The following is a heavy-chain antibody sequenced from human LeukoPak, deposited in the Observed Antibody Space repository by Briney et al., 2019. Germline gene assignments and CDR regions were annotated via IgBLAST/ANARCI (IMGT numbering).Heavy chain of an antibody. V-gene: IGHV1-18*01. CDR2: ISAYNGNT. Sequence: ASVKVSCKASGYTFTSYGISWVRQAPGQGLEWMGWISAYNGNTNYAQKLQGRVTMTTDTSTSTAYMELRSLRSDDTAVYYCARVGYYYDSSGYYRFDYWGQGTPVTVSS. J-gene: IGHJ4*02. CDR3: ARVGYYYDSSGYYRFDY. CDR1: GYTFTSYG. D-gene: IGHD3-22*01.